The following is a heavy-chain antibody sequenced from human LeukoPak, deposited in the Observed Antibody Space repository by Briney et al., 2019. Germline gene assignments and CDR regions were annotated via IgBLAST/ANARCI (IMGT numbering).Heavy chain of an antibody. V-gene: IGHV3-74*01. CDR2: INRDGSGT. Sequence: PGGPLRLSCTASRFTFSGYWMHWVRQAPGKGLVWVSGINRDGSGTSYADSVKGRFTIARDNAKNTLDLQMNSLRGEDMAVYYCARGNRGGLDYWGQGTLVTVSS. CDR3: ARGNRGGLDY. J-gene: IGHJ4*02. D-gene: IGHD2/OR15-2a*01. CDR1: RFTFSGYW.